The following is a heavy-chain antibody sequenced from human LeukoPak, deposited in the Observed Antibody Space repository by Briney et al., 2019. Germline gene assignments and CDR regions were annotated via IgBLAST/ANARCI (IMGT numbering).Heavy chain of an antibody. V-gene: IGHV4-34*01. CDR2: INHSGNT. CDR3: ARARFAIRGVIDY. Sequence: SETLSLTCAVYGGSFSGYYRSWIRQPPGKGLEWIGEINHSGNTNYNPSLKSRVTISVDTSKNQFSLKLSSVTAADTAVYYCARARFAIRGVIDYWGQGTLVTVSS. D-gene: IGHD3-10*01. CDR1: GGSFSGYY. J-gene: IGHJ4*02.